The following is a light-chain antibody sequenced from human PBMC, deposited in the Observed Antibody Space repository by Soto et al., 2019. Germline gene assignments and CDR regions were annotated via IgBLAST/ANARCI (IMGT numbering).Light chain of an antibody. CDR2: EVS. CDR3: SSYTSSSTLV. J-gene: IGLJ1*01. Sequence: QSALTQPASGSGSPGQSITISCTGTSSDVGGYNYVSWYQQHPGKAPKLMIYEVSNRPSGVSNRFSGSKSGNTASLTISGLQAEDEADYYFSSYTSSSTLVFGTGTKVTVL. V-gene: IGLV2-14*01. CDR1: SSDVGGYNY.